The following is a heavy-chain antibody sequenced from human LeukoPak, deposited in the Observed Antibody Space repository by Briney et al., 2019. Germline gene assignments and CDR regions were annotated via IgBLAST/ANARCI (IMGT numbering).Heavy chain of an antibody. CDR2: IFPGGAS. CDR1: GASFRNYY. Sequence: SETLSLTCTVSGASFRNYYWAWIRQSAGKGMEWIGRIFPGGASNYNPSLKSRVTMSVDPSKNQISLKLKSVTAADTAVYYCARTPTSNSYYDSSGYRGNNWFDPWGQGTLVTVSS. CDR3: ARTPTSNSYYDSSGYRGNNWFDP. D-gene: IGHD3-22*01. V-gene: IGHV4-4*07. J-gene: IGHJ5*02.